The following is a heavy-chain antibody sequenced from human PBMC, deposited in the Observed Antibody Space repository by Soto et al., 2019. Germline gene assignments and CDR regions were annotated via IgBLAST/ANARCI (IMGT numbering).Heavy chain of an antibody. CDR2: IRSRRYGATA. Sequence: PGGALRLSCPTSGFAFVDHGMSWVRQAPGKGLEWLGFIRSRRYGATAEYAASVKGRFSVSRDDSKNTVSLQMTGLRVDDTAVYYCAGARTAFYRYYFDSWGQGALVTVSS. D-gene: IGHD2-21*02. CDR3: AGARTAFYRYYFDS. J-gene: IGHJ4*02. CDR1: GFAFVDHG. V-gene: IGHV3-49*04.